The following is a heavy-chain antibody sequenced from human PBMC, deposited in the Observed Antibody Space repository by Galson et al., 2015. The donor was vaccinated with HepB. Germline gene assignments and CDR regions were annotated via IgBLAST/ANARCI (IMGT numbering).Heavy chain of an antibody. CDR3: ATLTTVTTWKAPYWYFDL. V-gene: IGHV1-24*01. CDR1: GYTLTELS. CDR2: FDPEDGET. Sequence: SVKVSCKVSGYTLTELSMHWVRQAPGKGLEWMGGFDPEDGETIYAQKFQGRVTMTEDTSTDTAYMELSSLRSEDTAVYYCATLTTVTTWKAPYWYFDLWGRGTLVTVSS. J-gene: IGHJ2*01. D-gene: IGHD4-17*01.